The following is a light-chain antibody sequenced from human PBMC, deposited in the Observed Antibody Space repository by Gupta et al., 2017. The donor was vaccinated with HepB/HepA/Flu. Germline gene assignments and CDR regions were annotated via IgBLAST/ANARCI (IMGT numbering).Light chain of an antibody. CDR2: DAS. CDR1: QSVSSY. Sequence: EIVLTQSPATLSLSPGERATLFCRASQSVSSYLAWYQQKPGQAPRLLIYDASNTATGLPARISSSGSATDFTLTISILDPEDFAVYYCQQRSAWLLTFGGGTKVEIK. J-gene: IGKJ4*01. V-gene: IGKV3-11*01. CDR3: QQRSAWLLT.